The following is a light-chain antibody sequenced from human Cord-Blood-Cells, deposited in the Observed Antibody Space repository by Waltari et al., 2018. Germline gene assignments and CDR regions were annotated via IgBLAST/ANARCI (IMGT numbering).Light chain of an antibody. J-gene: IGKJ1*01. CDR3: QQSYSTPWT. Sequence: DIQMTQSPSSLSASVGDRVTITCRASQSISSYLIWYQQKPGKAPKLLIYAASSFQSWVPSSFSGSGSGTDFSLTISSLQPEDFATFYCQQSYSTPWTFGQGTKVEIK. CDR2: AAS. CDR1: QSISSY. V-gene: IGKV1-39*01.